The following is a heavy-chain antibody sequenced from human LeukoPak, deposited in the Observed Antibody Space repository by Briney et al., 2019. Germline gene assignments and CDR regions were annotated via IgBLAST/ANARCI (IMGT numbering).Heavy chain of an antibody. J-gene: IGHJ4*02. V-gene: IGHV4-39*01. D-gene: IGHD6-13*01. CDR1: GGSIRSRNYY. CDR2: FYDSGST. Sequence: SETLSLTCTVSGGSIRSRNYYWDWIRQPPGKGLEWIGNFYDSGSTYYNPSLKSRVTISGDTSKNQFSLKLTSVTAADTAVYYCARGPRIAAGDTVDYWGQGTLVTVSS. CDR3: ARGPRIAAGDTVDY.